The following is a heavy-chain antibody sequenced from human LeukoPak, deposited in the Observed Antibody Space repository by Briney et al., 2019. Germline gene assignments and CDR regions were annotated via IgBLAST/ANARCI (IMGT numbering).Heavy chain of an antibody. CDR1: GFTFSSYE. V-gene: IGHV3-48*03. CDR2: ISSSGSTI. Sequence: GGSLRLSCAASGFTFSSYEMNWVRQAPGKGLEWVSYISSSGSTIYYADSVKGRFTISRDNAKNSLYLQMNSLRAEDTAVYYCARDQWRTAAHRTMWLFDYWGQGTLVTVSS. D-gene: IGHD3-10*02. CDR3: ARDQWRTAAHRTMWLFDY. J-gene: IGHJ4*02.